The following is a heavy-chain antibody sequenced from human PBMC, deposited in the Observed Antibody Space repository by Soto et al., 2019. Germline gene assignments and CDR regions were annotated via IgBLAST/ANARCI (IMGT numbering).Heavy chain of an antibody. CDR3: ALGYSLNSGLYGMDV. V-gene: IGHV3-33*03. Sequence: QGQLAESGGGAVQTGTSLRLSCAASGFTFETHVMHWVRQAPGKGLEWVAVIWYDGSNRKYPDSVKGRFTVSRDNSKSTLFLQMYSLSAEDTAVYYWALGYSLNSGLYGMDVWGRGTMVTVSS. D-gene: IGHD5-18*01. CDR1: GFTFETHV. J-gene: IGHJ6*02. CDR2: IWYDGSNR.